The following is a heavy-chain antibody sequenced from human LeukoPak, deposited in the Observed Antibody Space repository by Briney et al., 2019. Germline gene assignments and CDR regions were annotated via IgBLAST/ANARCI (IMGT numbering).Heavy chain of an antibody. V-gene: IGHV4-39*07. D-gene: IGHD5-18*01. CDR2: IYYSGST. J-gene: IGHJ4*02. CDR1: GGSISSSSYY. CDR3: ARVRGYSSSEY. Sequence: PSETLSLTCTVSGGSISSSSYYWGWIRQPPGKGLEWIGSIYYSGSTYYNPSLKSRVTISVDTSKNQFSLKLSSVTAADTAVYYCARVRGYSSSEYWGQGTLVTVSS.